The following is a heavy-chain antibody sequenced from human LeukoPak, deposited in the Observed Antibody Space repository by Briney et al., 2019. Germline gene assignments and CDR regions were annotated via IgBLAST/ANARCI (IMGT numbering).Heavy chain of an antibody. V-gene: IGHV4-34*01. D-gene: IGHD3-10*01. J-gene: IGHJ4*02. CDR2: INHSGST. CDR1: GGSFSGYY. Sequence: PSETLSLTCAVYGGSFSGYYWSWVRQPPGKGLEWIGEINHSGSTNYNPSLKSRVTISVDTSKNQFSLKLSSVTAADTAVYYCARTPSRGGFDYWGQGTLVNVSS. CDR3: ARTPSRGGFDY.